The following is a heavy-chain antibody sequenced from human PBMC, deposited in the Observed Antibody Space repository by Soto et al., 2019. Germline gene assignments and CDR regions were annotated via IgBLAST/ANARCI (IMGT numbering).Heavy chain of an antibody. CDR3: AQCLLGVNYYSGMDV. CDR2: IIPIFATA. D-gene: IGHD3-16*01. V-gene: IGHV1-69*12. J-gene: IGHJ6*02. Sequence: QVQLVQSGAEVKKPGSSVKVSCKASVGTFSSYAINWVRQAPGQGLEWMGGIIPIFATADYAQKFQGRVTITADESTSTAYMELSSLRSEDSAVYYCAQCLLGVNYYSGMDVWGQGTTVTVSS. CDR1: VGTFSSYA.